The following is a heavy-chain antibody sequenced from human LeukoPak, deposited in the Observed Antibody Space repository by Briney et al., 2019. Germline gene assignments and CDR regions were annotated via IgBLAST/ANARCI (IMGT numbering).Heavy chain of an antibody. CDR2: IKQDGSEK. V-gene: IGHV3-7*01. CDR1: GFTFSSYW. D-gene: IGHD3-3*01. J-gene: IGHJ3*02. CDR3: AREGIPTTYYDFWSGYLPDAFDI. Sequence: GGSLRLSCAASGFTFSSYWMSWVRQAPGKGLEWVANIKQDGSEKYYVDSVKGRFTISRDNAKNSLYLQMNSLRAEDTAVYYCAREGIPTTYYDFWSGYLPDAFDIWGQGTMVTVSS.